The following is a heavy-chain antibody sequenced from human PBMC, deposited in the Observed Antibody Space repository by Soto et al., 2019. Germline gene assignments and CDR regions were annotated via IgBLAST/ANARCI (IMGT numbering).Heavy chain of an antibody. D-gene: IGHD6-19*01. CDR3: ARSPSIAVAGLDY. CDR1: GGSISSYY. Sequence: QVQLQESGPGLVKPSETLSLTCTVSGGSISSYYWSWIRQPPGKGLEWIGYIYYSGSTNYNPSLKSRGTITVDASKNQFSLKLSSVTAADTAVYYCARSPSIAVAGLDYWGQGTLVTVSS. V-gene: IGHV4-59*01. J-gene: IGHJ4*02. CDR2: IYYSGST.